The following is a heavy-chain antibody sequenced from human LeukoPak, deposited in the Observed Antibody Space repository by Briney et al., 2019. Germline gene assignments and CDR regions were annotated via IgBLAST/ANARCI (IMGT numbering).Heavy chain of an antibody. J-gene: IGHJ3*02. CDR1: GYTFTTYG. Sequence: ASVKVSCKASGYTFTTYGIVWLRQAPREGIQWMGWISPYNDNTKYAQKLQGRVTMTADTSTSTAYMDLRSLRSDDTAVYYCAREMPAAAGSDAFDIWGQGTMVTVSS. V-gene: IGHV1-18*01. CDR3: AREMPAAAGSDAFDI. CDR2: ISPYNDNT. D-gene: IGHD6-13*01.